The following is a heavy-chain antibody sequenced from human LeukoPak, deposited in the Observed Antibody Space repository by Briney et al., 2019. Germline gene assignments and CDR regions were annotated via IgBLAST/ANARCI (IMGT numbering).Heavy chain of an antibody. CDR3: ARTPWELRVSGYFDY. CDR2: ISSSSSYI. CDR1: GFTFSSYE. D-gene: IGHD1-26*01. V-gene: IGHV3-21*01. J-gene: IGHJ4*02. Sequence: GGSLRLSCAASGFTFSSYEMNWVRQAPGKGLEWVSSISSSSSYIYYADSVKGRFTISRDNAKNSLYLQMNSLRAEDTAVYYCARTPWELRVSGYFDYWGQGTLVTVSS.